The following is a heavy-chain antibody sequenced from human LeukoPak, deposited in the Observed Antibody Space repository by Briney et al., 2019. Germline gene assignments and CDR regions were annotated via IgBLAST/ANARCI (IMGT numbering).Heavy chain of an antibody. J-gene: IGHJ4*02. V-gene: IGHV3-15*01. D-gene: IGHD2-2*01. CDR3: TTDPFQNIVVVPAAIIKMDY. CDR1: GFTFSKAW. Sequence: GGSLRLSCAASGFTFSKAWMSWVRQAPGKGLEWVGRIKRKTDGGTDYAAPVKGRFTISRDDSKNTLYLQMNSLKTEDTAVYYCTTDPFQNIVVVPAAIIKMDYWGQGTLVTVAS. CDR2: IKRKTDGGT.